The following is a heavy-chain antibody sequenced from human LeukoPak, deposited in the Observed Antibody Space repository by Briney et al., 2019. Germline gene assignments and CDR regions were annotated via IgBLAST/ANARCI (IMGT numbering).Heavy chain of an antibody. CDR2: ITGSGGIT. Sequence: GGSLRLSCAASGFTFSSYAMSWVRQAPGKGLEWVSAITGSGGITYYADSVKGRFTLPRDNSKNTLYLQMNSLRAEDTAVYYCARDGYSSGWLGTYWGQGTLVTISS. CDR1: GFTFSSYA. J-gene: IGHJ4*02. V-gene: IGHV3-23*01. D-gene: IGHD6-19*01. CDR3: ARDGYSSGWLGTY.